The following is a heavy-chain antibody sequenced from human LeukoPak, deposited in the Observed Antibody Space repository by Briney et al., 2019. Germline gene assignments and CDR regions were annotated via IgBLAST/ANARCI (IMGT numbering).Heavy chain of an antibody. Sequence: AAVTVTCKASGYTFTGYYTHWLRQAPGQGLEWMGRINPKSGGTNYVQKFQGRVTMTRDMSISTAYMELSRLRSDDTAVYYCARGEGGHWNYYWFDPWGQGTLVTVSS. D-gene: IGHD1-7*01. V-gene: IGHV1-2*06. J-gene: IGHJ5*02. CDR3: ARGEGGHWNYYWFDP. CDR2: INPKSGGT. CDR1: GYTFTGYY.